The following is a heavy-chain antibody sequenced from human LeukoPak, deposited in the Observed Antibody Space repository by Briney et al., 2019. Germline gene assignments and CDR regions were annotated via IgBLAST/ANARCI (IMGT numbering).Heavy chain of an antibody. Sequence: GGSLRLSCAASGFTFSSYGMSWVRQAPGKGLEWVSAISGSGGSTYYADSVKGRFTIARDNSKNTLYLQMNSLRAEDTALYYCAKGAISTIFDYWGQGTLVTVSS. CDR3: AKGAISTIFDY. J-gene: IGHJ4*02. CDR2: ISGSGGST. D-gene: IGHD3-9*01. CDR1: GFTFSSYG. V-gene: IGHV3-23*01.